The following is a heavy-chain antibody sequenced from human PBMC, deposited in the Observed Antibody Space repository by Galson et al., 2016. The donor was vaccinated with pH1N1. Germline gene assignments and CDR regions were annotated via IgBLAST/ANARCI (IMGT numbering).Heavy chain of an antibody. CDR2: ISWNSGSI. Sequence: SLRLSCAASGFTFDDYGMHWVRQTPGKGLEWVSGISWNSGSIGYADSVKGRFTTSRDNAKNSLYLQMNSLRFEDTALYYCAKDMNLELREGALDFWGQGALVTVSS. J-gene: IGHJ4*02. CDR1: GFTFDDYG. V-gene: IGHV3-9*01. D-gene: IGHD1-7*01. CDR3: AKDMNLELREGALDF.